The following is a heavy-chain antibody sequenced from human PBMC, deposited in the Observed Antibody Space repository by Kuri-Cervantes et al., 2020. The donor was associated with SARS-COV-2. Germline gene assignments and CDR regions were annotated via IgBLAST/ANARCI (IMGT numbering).Heavy chain of an antibody. J-gene: IGHJ4*02. D-gene: IGHD1-14*01. CDR2: IYYSGST. V-gene: IGHV4-59*12. CDR1: GGSISSYY. Sequence: SETLSLTCTVSGGSISSYYWSWIRQPPGKGLEWIGYIYYSGSTNYNPSLKSRVTISVDTSKNQFSLKLSSVTAADTAVYYWARAAYVTDFDYWGQGTLVTVSS. CDR3: ARAAYVTDFDY.